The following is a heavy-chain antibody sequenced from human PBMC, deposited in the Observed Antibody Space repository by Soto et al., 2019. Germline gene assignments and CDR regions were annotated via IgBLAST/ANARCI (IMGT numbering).Heavy chain of an antibody. J-gene: IGHJ1*01. V-gene: IGHV3-30-3*01. D-gene: IGHD1-26*01. Sequence: QVQLVESGGGVVQPGRSLRLSCAASGFTFSSYAMHWVRQAPGKGLEWVAVISYDGSNKYYADSVKGRFTISRDNSKNXLYLQMNSLRAEDTAVYYCARAGPWDWELRLGSQHWGQGTLVTVSS. CDR1: GFTFSSYA. CDR2: ISYDGSNK. CDR3: ARAGPWDWELRLGSQH.